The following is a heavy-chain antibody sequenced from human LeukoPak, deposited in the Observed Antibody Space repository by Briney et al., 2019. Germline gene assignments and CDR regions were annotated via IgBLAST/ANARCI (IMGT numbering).Heavy chain of an antibody. Sequence: SETLSLTCTVSGGSISTYYWSWIRQPPGKGLELIGYIYYSGVTNYNPSLKSRVTISVDTSKNQFSLKLSSVTAADTAVYYCAVLYYYDSSGYFDYWGQGTLVTVSS. D-gene: IGHD3-22*01. V-gene: IGHV4-59*08. CDR3: AVLYYYDSSGYFDY. J-gene: IGHJ4*02. CDR1: GGSISTYY. CDR2: IYYSGVT.